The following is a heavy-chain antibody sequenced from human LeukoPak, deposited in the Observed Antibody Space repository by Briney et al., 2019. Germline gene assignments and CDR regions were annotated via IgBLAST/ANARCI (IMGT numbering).Heavy chain of an antibody. J-gene: IGHJ4*02. Sequence: GGSLRLSCAASGFIFSNYAMSWVRQAPGKGLEWVSAISGSGGSTYYADSVKGRFTISRDNSKNTLYLQMNSLRAEDTAVYYCAKMGHYYDSSGYVYWGQGTLVTVSS. CDR3: AKMGHYYDSSGYVY. D-gene: IGHD3-22*01. CDR1: GFIFSNYA. CDR2: ISGSGGST. V-gene: IGHV3-23*01.